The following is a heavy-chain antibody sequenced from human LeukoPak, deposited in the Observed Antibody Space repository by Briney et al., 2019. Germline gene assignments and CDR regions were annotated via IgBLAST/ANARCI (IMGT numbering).Heavy chain of an antibody. CDR2: ICSGGST. CDR1: GFTVSSDY. CDR3: ARNWFDP. J-gene: IGHJ5*02. V-gene: IGHV3-53*05. Sequence: SGGSLRLSCAASGFTVSSDYMSWVRQAPGKGLEWVSVICSGGSTYYADSVKGRFTISRDKSKNTVYLQMNSLRFEDTAMYYCARNWFDPWGQGTLVTVSS.